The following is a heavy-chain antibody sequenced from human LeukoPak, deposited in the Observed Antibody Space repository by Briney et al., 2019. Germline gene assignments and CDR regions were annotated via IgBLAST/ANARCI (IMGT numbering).Heavy chain of an antibody. Sequence: PSETLSLTCTVSGGSINSYYWTWIRQPPGRGLEWLGYIYYSGSTYYNPSLKSRVTISVDTSKNQFSLKLSSVTAADTAVYYCARSTPEYSSSWYGGRPYYYYYYGMDVWGQGTTVTVSS. V-gene: IGHV4-59*01. D-gene: IGHD6-13*01. CDR1: GGSINSYY. J-gene: IGHJ6*02. CDR2: IYYSGST. CDR3: ARSTPEYSSSWYGGRPYYYYYYGMDV.